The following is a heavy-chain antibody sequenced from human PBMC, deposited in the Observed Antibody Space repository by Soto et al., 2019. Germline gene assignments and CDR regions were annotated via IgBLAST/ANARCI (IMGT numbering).Heavy chain of an antibody. CDR1: GFTFAGSA. CDR3: AGPGPFDS. CDR2: IRNKANNYAT. Sequence: DVQMVESGGGLVQPGGSLKLSCATTGFTFAGSAIHWVRQAPGKGLEWIGRIRNKANNYATAYPASVAGRFTISRDDSKTTAYLEMNSLKTKDTAMYYCAGPGPFDSWGQGTLVTVSS. V-gene: IGHV3-73*01. D-gene: IGHD1-1*01. J-gene: IGHJ4*02.